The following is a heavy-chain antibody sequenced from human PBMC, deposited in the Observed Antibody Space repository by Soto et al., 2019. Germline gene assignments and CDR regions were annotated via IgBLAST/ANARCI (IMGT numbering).Heavy chain of an antibody. J-gene: IGHJ4*02. Sequence: GGSLRLSCGGSGYIFKNYAMAWVRQAPGKGLEWVSVISDHGGATYYAESVKGRFTISRDNSRDTLFLDMTRLSAGDTAVYFCAKASVRYYFDLWRQGNLVTVSS. CDR3: AKASVRYYFDL. CDR2: ISDHGGAT. CDR1: GYIFKNYA. V-gene: IGHV3-23*01.